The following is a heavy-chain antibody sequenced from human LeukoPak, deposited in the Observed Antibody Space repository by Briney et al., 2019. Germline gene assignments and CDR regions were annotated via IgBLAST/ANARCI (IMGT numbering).Heavy chain of an antibody. V-gene: IGHV3-48*03. D-gene: IGHD6-13*01. CDR2: ISSSGSTI. CDR3: ARDLGYSSSWLDY. J-gene: IGHJ4*02. Sequence: PGGSLRFSCAALGLTSISFEMNWVGQAPGKGLDGVQYISSSGSTIYYADSVKGRFTISRDNAKNSLYLQMNSLRAEDTAVYYCARDLGYSSSWLDYWGQGTLVTVSS. CDR1: GLTSISFE.